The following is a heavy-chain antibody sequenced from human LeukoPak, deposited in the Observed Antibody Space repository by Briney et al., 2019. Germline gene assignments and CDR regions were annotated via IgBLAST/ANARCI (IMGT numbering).Heavy chain of an antibody. V-gene: IGHV4-39*02. D-gene: IGHD4-17*01. CDR2: IYYSGST. Sequence: NPSETLSLTCTVSGGSISSSSYYWGWIRQPPGKGLEWIGSIYYSGSTYYNPSLKSRVTISVDTSKNQFSLKLSSVTAADTAVYYCARDRYGDYDFDYWGQGTLVTVSS. J-gene: IGHJ4*02. CDR3: ARDRYGDYDFDY. CDR1: GGSISSSSYY.